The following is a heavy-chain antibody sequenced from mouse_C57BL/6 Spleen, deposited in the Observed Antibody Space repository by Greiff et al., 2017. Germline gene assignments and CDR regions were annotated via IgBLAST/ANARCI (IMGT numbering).Heavy chain of an antibody. CDR1: GYTFTGNW. CDR3: ARGGTGQANFDYAMDY. D-gene: IGHD3-2*02. J-gene: IGHJ4*01. CDR2: ILPGNGST. V-gene: IGHV1-9*01. Sequence: VQLQQSVAELMKPGASVKLSCKATGYTFTGNWIEWVKQRPEHGLEWIGEILPGNGSTNYAAKFKGKAPFTADTSSNTAYMQLSSLTTEDSAIYYCARGGTGQANFDYAMDYWGQGTSVTVSS.